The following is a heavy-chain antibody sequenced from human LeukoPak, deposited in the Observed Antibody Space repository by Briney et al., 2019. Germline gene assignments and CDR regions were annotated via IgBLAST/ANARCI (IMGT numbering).Heavy chain of an antibody. CDR1: GFTFSSYS. J-gene: IGHJ4*02. V-gene: IGHV3-21*01. D-gene: IGHD3-10*01. CDR3: AREYYYGSAILYFFDY. Sequence: GGSLRLSCAASGFTFSSYSMNWVRQAPGKGLEWVSSISSSSSYIYYADSVKGRFTISRDNAKNSLYLQMNSLRAEDTAVYYCAREYYYGSAILYFFDYWGQGTLATVSS. CDR2: ISSSSSYI.